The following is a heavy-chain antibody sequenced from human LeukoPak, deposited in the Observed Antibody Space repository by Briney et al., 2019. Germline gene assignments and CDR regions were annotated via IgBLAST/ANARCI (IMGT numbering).Heavy chain of an antibody. CDR1: GGSFSGYY. Sequence: PSETLSLTCAVYGGSFSGYYWSWIRQPPGKGLEWIGEINHSGSTNYNPSLKSRVTISVDTSKNQFSLKLSSVTAADTAVYYCARGRFLEWLSSYYYYYMDVWGKGTTVTVSS. D-gene: IGHD3-3*01. J-gene: IGHJ6*03. CDR3: ARGRFLEWLSSYYYYYMDV. V-gene: IGHV4-34*01. CDR2: INHSGST.